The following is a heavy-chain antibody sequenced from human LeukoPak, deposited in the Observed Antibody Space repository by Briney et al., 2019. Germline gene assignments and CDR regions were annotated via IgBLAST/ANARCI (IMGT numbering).Heavy chain of an antibody. CDR2: IYYSGST. V-gene: IGHV4-39*02. D-gene: IGHD3-22*01. CDR3: AREDYDKSYSDY. J-gene: IGHJ4*02. CDR1: GGSITISLYY. Sequence: PSETLSLTCTVSGGSITISLYYWGWIRQPPGKGLEWIGIIYYSGSTYYNPSLKSRVAISVDTSKNQFSLKLNSVTAADTAVYYCAREDYDKSYSDYWGQGTLVSVSS.